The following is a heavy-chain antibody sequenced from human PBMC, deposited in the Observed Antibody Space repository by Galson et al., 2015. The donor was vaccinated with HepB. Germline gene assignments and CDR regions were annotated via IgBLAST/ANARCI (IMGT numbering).Heavy chain of an antibody. CDR3: AKVGEKYYGSGSYEDY. D-gene: IGHD3-10*01. CDR2: ISGSGGST. J-gene: IGHJ4*02. CDR1: GFTFSDYY. V-gene: IGHV3-23*01. Sequence: SLRLSCAASGFTFSDYYMSWVRQAPGKGLEWVSAISGSGGSTYYADSVKGRFTISRDNSKNTLYLQMNSLRAEDTAVYYCAKVGEKYYGSGSYEDYWGQGTLVTVSS.